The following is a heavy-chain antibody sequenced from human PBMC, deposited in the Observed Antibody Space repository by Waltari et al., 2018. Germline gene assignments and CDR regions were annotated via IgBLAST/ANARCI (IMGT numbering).Heavy chain of an antibody. J-gene: IGHJ3*02. CDR2: TYYGANGFN. D-gene: IGHD2-21*01. CDR1: GASISSNSVA. CDR3: TRGIHSSFDI. Sequence: QVQLQQSGPGLVKPSQTLSLTCAISGASISSNSVAWNWIRQSPSRGLEWLGRTYYGANGFNTYAVSVKIRITINPDTSKNPFALQRSSLTPEDTAVYYWTRGIHSSFDIWGQGTMVTVSS. V-gene: IGHV6-1*01.